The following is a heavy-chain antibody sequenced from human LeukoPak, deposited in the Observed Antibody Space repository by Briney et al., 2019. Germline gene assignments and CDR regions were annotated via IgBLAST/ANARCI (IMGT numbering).Heavy chain of an antibody. Sequence: PSETLSLTCTVSGGSISSGSYYWSWIRQPAGKGLEWIGRIYTSGSTNYNPSLKSRVTISVDTSKNQFSLKLSSVTAADTAVYYCARDSYSGSYYNAWFDPWGQGTLVTVSS. V-gene: IGHV4-61*02. J-gene: IGHJ5*02. CDR3: ARDSYSGSYYNAWFDP. CDR2: IYTSGST. CDR1: GGSISSGSYY. D-gene: IGHD3-10*01.